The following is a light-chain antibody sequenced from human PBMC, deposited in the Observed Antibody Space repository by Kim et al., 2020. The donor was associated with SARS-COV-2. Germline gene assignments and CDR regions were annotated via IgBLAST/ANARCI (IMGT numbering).Light chain of an antibody. V-gene: IGKV3-20*01. J-gene: IGKJ2*03. Sequence: SPGERAPLSCRASQRVSSSYLAWYQQKPGQAPRLLIYGASSRATGIPDRFSGSGSGTDFTLTISRLEPEDFAVYYCQQYGSSPSYSFGQGTKLEI. CDR3: QQYGSSPSYS. CDR2: GAS. CDR1: QRVSSSY.